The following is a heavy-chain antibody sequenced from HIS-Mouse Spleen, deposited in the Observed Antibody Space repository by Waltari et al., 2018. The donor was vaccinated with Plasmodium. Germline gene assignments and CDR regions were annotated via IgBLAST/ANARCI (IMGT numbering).Heavy chain of an antibody. D-gene: IGHD6-13*01. CDR1: GYTFTGYY. CDR3: ARVLGYKAAAGTFVEYFQH. Sequence: SCKASGYTFTGYYMHWVRQAPGQGLEWMGWINPNSGGTNYAQKFQGRVTMTRDTSISTAYMGLSRLRSDDTAVYYWARVLGYKAAAGTFVEYFQHWGQGTLVTVSS. V-gene: IGHV1-2*02. CDR2: INPNSGGT. J-gene: IGHJ1*01.